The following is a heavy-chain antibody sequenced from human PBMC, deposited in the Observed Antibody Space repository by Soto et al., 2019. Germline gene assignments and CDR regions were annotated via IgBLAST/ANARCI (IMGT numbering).Heavy chain of an antibody. CDR2: IYWDDDK. V-gene: IGHV2-5*02. J-gene: IGHJ6*02. Sequence: QITLKESGPTLVKPTQTLTLTCTFSGLSLSTTGVGVGWIRQPPGKALEWLALIYWDDDKDYSPSLKSRLTITKDTSKNQVVLTMTNMDPVDTATYYCVQSRCGGDCLQSYSSHSYYGLDVWGQGTTVTVSS. CDR1: GLSLSTTGVG. D-gene: IGHD2-21*02. CDR3: VQSRCGGDCLQSYSSHSYYGLDV.